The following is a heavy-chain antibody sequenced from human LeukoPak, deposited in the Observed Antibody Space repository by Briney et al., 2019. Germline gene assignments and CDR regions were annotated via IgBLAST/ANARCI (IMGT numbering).Heavy chain of an antibody. CDR1: RESLSNYY. V-gene: IGHV4-34*01. Sequence: SETLSLTCAVYRESLSNYYWSWIRHPPGKGLQWIGEINDSGSTNYNPSLKSRVTISVDTSKNQFSLKLSSVTAADTAVYYCARGNNDFWSGYYLREWGQGTLVTVSS. CDR3: ARGNNDFWSGYYLRE. D-gene: IGHD3-3*01. CDR2: INDSGST. J-gene: IGHJ4*02.